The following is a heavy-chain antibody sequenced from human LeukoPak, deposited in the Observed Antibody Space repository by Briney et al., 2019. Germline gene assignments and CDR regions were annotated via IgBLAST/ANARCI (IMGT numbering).Heavy chain of an antibody. D-gene: IGHD3-22*01. J-gene: IGHJ4*02. Sequence: SETLSLTCAVYGGSFSGYYWSWIRQPPGKGLEWIGEINHSGSTNYNPSLKSRVTILVDTSKNQFSLKLSSVTAADTAVYYCASSDSSGRDYWGQGTLVTVSS. CDR2: INHSGST. CDR1: GGSFSGYY. V-gene: IGHV4-34*01. CDR3: ASSDSSGRDY.